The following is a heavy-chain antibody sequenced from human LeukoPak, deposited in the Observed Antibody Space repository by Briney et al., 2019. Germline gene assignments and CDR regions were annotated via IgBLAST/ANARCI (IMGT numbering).Heavy chain of an antibody. CDR2: VNRDGSET. CDR3: AKEGSSSWFRAVNWFDP. J-gene: IGHJ5*02. CDR1: GFALSSHW. V-gene: IGHV3-7*01. Sequence: GGSLRLSCAASGFALSSHWMTWVRQVPGRGPEWVANVNRDGSETYYLDSVKGRFTISRDNSKNTLYLQMNSLRAEDTAVYYCAKEGSSSWFRAVNWFDPWGQGTLVTVSS. D-gene: IGHD6-13*01.